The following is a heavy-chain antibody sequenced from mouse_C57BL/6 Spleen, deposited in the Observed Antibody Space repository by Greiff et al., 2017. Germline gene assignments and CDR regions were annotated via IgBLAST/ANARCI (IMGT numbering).Heavy chain of an antibody. Sequence: VKLQESGPGLVQPSQSLSITCTVSGFSLTSYGVHWVRQSPGKGLEWLGVIWSGGSTDYNAAFISRLSISKDNSKSQVFFKMNSLQADDTAIYYCARGGGSSTWFAYWGQGTLVTVSA. D-gene: IGHD1-1*01. CDR3: ARGGGSSTWFAY. V-gene: IGHV2-2*01. CDR1: GFSLTSYG. J-gene: IGHJ3*01. CDR2: IWSGGST.